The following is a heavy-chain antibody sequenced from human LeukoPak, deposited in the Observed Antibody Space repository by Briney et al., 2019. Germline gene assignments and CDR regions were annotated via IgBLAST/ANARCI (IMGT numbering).Heavy chain of an antibody. Sequence: GGSLRLSCETSGFTFNNYAVSWVRQAPGKGLEWVANMNQDGSAKGYVDSVKGRFTISRDNARNSLYLQMSSLRPEDTAVYYCATYTHWVAGDVWGQGTTVTVSS. D-gene: IGHD3-16*01. J-gene: IGHJ6*02. V-gene: IGHV3-7*01. CDR1: GFTFNNYA. CDR2: MNQDGSAK. CDR3: ATYTHWVAGDV.